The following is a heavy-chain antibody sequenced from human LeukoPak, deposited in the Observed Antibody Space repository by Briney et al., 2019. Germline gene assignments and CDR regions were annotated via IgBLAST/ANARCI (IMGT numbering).Heavy chain of an antibody. V-gene: IGHV1-46*01. CDR2: INPSGGST. Sequence: ASVKVSCKASGYTFTSYYMHWVRQAPGQGLEWMGIINPSGGSTSYAQKFQGRVTITADESTSTAYMELSSLRSEDTAVYYCARDYDSSGYYSLLGYWGQGTLVTVSS. D-gene: IGHD3-22*01. J-gene: IGHJ4*02. CDR3: ARDYDSSGYYSLLGY. CDR1: GYTFTSYY.